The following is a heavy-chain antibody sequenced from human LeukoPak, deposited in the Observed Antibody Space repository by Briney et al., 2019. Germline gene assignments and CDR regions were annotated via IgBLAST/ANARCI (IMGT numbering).Heavy chain of an antibody. V-gene: IGHV1-46*01. CDR2: INPSGGST. Sequence: ASVKVSCKASGYTFTSYYIHWVRQAPGLGPEWMGIINPSGGSTSSAQKFQGRVTMTRDTSTSTVYMELSSLRSEDTAVYYCARVYWELLPMGYFQHWGQGTLVTVSS. D-gene: IGHD1-26*01. CDR1: GYTFTSYY. CDR3: ARVYWELLPMGYFQH. J-gene: IGHJ1*01.